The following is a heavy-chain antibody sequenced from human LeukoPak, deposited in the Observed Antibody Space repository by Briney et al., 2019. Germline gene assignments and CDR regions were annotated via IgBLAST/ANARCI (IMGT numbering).Heavy chain of an antibody. CDR3: ARDPSVAATGWGRWFDH. V-gene: IGHV3-48*02. CDR1: GFTFSSFS. D-gene: IGHD6-13*01. Sequence: GGSLRLSCAASGFTFSSFSMNWVRQSPGKGLEWLSYMSGSSSTIYYADSVKGRFTISRDNARNSLYLQMNSLRDEATAVYYCARDPSVAATGWGRWFDHWGQGTLVTVSS. CDR2: MSGSSSTI. J-gene: IGHJ5*02.